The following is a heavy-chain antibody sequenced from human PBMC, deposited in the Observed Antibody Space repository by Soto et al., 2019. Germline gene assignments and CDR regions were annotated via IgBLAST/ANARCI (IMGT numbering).Heavy chain of an antibody. CDR2: IYPGDADT. V-gene: IGHV5-51*03. J-gene: IGHJ4*02. CDR1: GYSFTTYW. Sequence: EVQLVQSGAEVKKPGESLRISCQGSGYSFTTYWIGWVRQMPEKGLEWMGIIYPGDADTRYSPSFQGQVTISADKSISTAYLQWSSLKASDTAMYYCARAPSGTFSPYYFDYWGQGALVTVSS. CDR3: ARAPSGTFSPYYFDY. D-gene: IGHD5-12*01.